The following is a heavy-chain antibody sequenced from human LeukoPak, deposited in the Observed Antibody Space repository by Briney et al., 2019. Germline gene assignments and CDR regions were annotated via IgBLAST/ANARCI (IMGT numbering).Heavy chain of an antibody. CDR2: IRSKAYGGAT. J-gene: IGHJ5*02. CDR1: GFTFGDYA. Sequence: GGSLRLSCTASGFTFGDYAMSWVRQAPGKRLEWVGFIRSKAYGGATEYAASVKGRFTISRDDSKSIAYLQMNSLKTENTAVYYCTSSPYYDSSGYYLWGQGTLVTVSS. V-gene: IGHV3-49*04. CDR3: TSSPYYDSSGYYL. D-gene: IGHD3-22*01.